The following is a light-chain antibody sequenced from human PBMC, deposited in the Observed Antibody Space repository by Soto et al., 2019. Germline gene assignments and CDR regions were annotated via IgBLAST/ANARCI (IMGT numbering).Light chain of an antibody. J-gene: IGKJ2*01. Sequence: EIVMTQSPATLSVSPGERATLSCRASQSVSSNLAWYQQKHGQAPRLLIYGASTRATGIPARFSGSGSGTEFTLTISSLQSEDFAVYYCQQYNNWPSMYTFGQGTKLQIK. CDR3: QQYNNWPSMYT. V-gene: IGKV3-15*01. CDR2: GAS. CDR1: QSVSSN.